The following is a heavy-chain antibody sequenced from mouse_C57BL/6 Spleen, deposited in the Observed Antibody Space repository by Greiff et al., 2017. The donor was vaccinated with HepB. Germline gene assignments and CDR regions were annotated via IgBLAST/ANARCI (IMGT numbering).Heavy chain of an antibody. D-gene: IGHD1-1*01. Sequence: VQLVESGAELARPGASVKMSCKASGYTFTSYTMHWVKQRPGQGLEWIGYINPSSGYTKYNQKVKDKATLTADKSSSTAYMQLSSLTSEDPAVYYCARGYYYGSSYPLDYWGQGTTLTVSS. V-gene: IGHV1-4*01. CDR3: ARGYYYGSSYPLDY. CDR2: INPSSGYT. CDR1: GYTFTSYT. J-gene: IGHJ2*01.